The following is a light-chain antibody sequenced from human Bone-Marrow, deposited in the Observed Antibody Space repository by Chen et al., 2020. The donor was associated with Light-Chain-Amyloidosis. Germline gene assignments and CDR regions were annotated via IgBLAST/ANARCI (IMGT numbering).Light chain of an antibody. V-gene: IGLV2-14*01. Sequence: QSALTQPAAVSGSPGQSITISCPGTSNDVGGDNHVLWYQQHPDKSPKLMIYEVTNRPSWVPDRFSGSKSDNTDSLTISGLQTEDEADYFCSSYTITNTLVFGSGTRVTVL. CDR3: SSYTITNTLV. J-gene: IGLJ1*01. CDR1: SNDVGGDNH. CDR2: EVT.